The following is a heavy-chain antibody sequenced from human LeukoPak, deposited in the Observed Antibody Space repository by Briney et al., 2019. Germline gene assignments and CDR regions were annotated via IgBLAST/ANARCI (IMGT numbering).Heavy chain of an antibody. V-gene: IGHV1-18*04. CDR3: ARWYYDIVTGYYALYYFDY. J-gene: IGHJ4*02. D-gene: IGHD3-9*01. CDR1: GHTVTSYG. CDR2: ISAYNGNT. Sequence: APVKVSCKASGHTVTSYGISWVRQAPGHGLEWMGWISAYNGNTNYAQKLQGRVTMTTDTATSTAYMELRSLRSDDTAVYYCARWYYDIVTGYYALYYFDYWGQGTLVTVSS.